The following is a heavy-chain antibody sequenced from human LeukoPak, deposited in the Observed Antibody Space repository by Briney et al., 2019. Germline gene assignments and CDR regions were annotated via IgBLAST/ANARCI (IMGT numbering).Heavy chain of an antibody. Sequence: SVKVSCKASGGTFSSYAISWVRQAPGQGLEWMGRIIPILGIANYAQKFQGRVTITADKSTSTAYMELSSLRSEDTAVYYCARTVGYYDSSGYPNWGQGTLVTVSS. CDR3: ARTVGYYDSSGYPN. J-gene: IGHJ4*02. D-gene: IGHD3-22*01. CDR1: GGTFSSYA. CDR2: IIPILGIA. V-gene: IGHV1-69*04.